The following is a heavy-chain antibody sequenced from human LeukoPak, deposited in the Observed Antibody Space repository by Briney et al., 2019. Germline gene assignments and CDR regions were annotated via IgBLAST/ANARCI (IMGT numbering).Heavy chain of an antibody. CDR1: GDSIGSYF. D-gene: IGHD3-10*01. CDR3: ARGRYYYGSGSSFDY. CDR2: IYHSGST. V-gene: IGHV4-59*12. Sequence: SETLSLTCTVSGDSIGSYFWSWIRQSPGKGLEWIGHIYHSGSTNYNPSLKSRVTISIDTSKNQFSLKLSSVTAADTAVYYCARGRYYYGSGSSFDYWGQGTLVTVSS. J-gene: IGHJ4*02.